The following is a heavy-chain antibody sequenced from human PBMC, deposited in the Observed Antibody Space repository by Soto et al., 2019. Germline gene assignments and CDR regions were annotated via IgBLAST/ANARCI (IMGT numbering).Heavy chain of an antibody. J-gene: IGHJ4*02. D-gene: IGHD6-13*01. CDR1: GGTFSSYA. CDR3: ARIIAAAGSDY. CDR2: IIPIFGTA. V-gene: IGHV1-69*12. Sequence: QVELVQSGAEVKKPGSSVKVSCKASGGTFSSYAISWVRQAPGQGLEWMGGIIPIFGTANYAQKFQGRVTITADECTSTGYMELSSLRSEDTAVYYCARIIAAAGSDYWGQGTLVTVSS.